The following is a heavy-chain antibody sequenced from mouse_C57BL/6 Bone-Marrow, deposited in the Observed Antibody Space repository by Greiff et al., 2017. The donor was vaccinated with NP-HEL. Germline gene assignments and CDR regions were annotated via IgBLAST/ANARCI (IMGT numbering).Heavy chain of an antibody. CDR1: GYTFTSYW. CDR3: ARYHYGSFFDY. V-gene: IGHV1-64*01. Sequence: QVQLQQPGAELVKPGASVKLSCKASGYTFTSYWMHWVKQRPGQGLEWIGMIHPNSGSTNYNEKVKSKATLTVDKSSSTAYMQLSSLTSEDSAVYYCARYHYGSFFDYWGQGTTLTVSS. J-gene: IGHJ2*01. CDR2: IHPNSGST. D-gene: IGHD1-1*01.